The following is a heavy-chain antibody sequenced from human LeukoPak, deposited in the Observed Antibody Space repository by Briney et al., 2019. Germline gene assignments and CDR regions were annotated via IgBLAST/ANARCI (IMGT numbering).Heavy chain of an antibody. CDR3: ARDQEGFDY. J-gene: IGHJ4*02. V-gene: IGHV1-46*01. Sequence: ASVKVSCKASGGTFSSYAISWVRQAPGQGLEWMGMIYPRDGSTSYAQKFQGRVTVTRDTSASTVHMELSGLRSEDTAVYYCARDQEGFDYWGQGTLVTVSS. CDR1: GGTFSSYA. CDR2: IYPRDGST.